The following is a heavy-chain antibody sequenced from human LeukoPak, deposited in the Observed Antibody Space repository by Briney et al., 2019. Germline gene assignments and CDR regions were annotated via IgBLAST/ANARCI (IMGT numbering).Heavy chain of an antibody. CDR3: ARGLTYYGSGKSPY. J-gene: IGHJ4*02. CDR2: ISSSSSYI. V-gene: IGHV3-21*01. Sequence: GGSLRLSCAASGFTFSSYSMNWVRQAPGKGLEWVSSISSSSSYIYYADSVKGRFTISRDNAKNSLYLQKNSLRAEDTAVYYCARGLTYYGSGKSPYWGQGTLVTVSS. CDR1: GFTFSSYS. D-gene: IGHD3-10*01.